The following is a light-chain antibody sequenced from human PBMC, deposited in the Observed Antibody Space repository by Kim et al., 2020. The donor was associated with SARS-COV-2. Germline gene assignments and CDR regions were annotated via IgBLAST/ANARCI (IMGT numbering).Light chain of an antibody. V-gene: IGKV1-5*03. J-gene: IGKJ2*01. CDR3: HQYYRYST. Sequence: LSASVVARATITSRASQIITTTLAWFQQKSGKAPKLLISKASSLESGVPSRFSGSGSGPEFTLTISSLQPDDFATYYCHQYYRYSTFGQGTKLEI. CDR1: QIITTT. CDR2: KAS.